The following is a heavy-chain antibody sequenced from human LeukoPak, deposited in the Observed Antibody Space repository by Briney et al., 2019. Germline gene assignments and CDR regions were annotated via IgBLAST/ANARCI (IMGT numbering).Heavy chain of an antibody. CDR2: TYYSGST. J-gene: IGHJ4*02. CDR1: GGSFSGYY. D-gene: IGHD3-22*01. Sequence: SETLSLTCAVYGGSFSGYYWSWIRQPPGKGLEWIGYTYYSGSTNYNPSLKSRVTISVDTSKNQFSLKLSSVTAADTAVYYCARGYYYEGLDYWGQGTLVTVSS. CDR3: ARGYYYEGLDY. V-gene: IGHV4-59*01.